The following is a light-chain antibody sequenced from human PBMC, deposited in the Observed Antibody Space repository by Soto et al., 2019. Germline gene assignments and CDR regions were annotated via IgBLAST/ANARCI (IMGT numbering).Light chain of an antibody. Sequence: QSVLTQPASVSGSPGQSITISCTGTSSDVGGYNYVSWYQQHPGKAPKLMIFEVSNRPSGVSNRFSGSKSGNTASLTISGLQAEDGADYYCSSYRSSTTLEVFGTGTKLTVL. V-gene: IGLV2-14*01. CDR2: EVS. CDR3: SSYRSSTTLEV. CDR1: SSDVGGYNY. J-gene: IGLJ1*01.